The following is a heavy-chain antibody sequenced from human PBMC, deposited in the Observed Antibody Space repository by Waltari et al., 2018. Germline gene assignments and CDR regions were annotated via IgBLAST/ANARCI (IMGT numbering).Heavy chain of an antibody. CDR3: ARDLITSPTSHFGMDV. Sequence: QVQLQESGPGLVKPSETLSLTCTVSGGSISSYYWSWIRQPPGKGLEWIGYIYYSGSTNYNPSLKSRVTISVDTSKNQFSLKLSSVTAADTAVYYCARDLITSPTSHFGMDVWGQGTTVTVSS. J-gene: IGHJ6*02. V-gene: IGHV4-59*01. CDR1: GGSISSYY. D-gene: IGHD2-8*01. CDR2: IYYSGST.